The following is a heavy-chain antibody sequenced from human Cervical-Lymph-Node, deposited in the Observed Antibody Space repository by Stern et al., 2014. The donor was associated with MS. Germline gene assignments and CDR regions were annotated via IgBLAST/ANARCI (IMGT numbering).Heavy chain of an antibody. CDR3: ASSVGELTPEAV. V-gene: IGHV1-69*01. CDR1: GGTFSSYA. J-gene: IGHJ6*02. Sequence: QVQLVQSGAEVKKPGSSVRVSCKASGGTFSSYAISWVRQAPGQGLEWMGGIIPKFGTANYAQKFQGRVTITADDSTTTAYMEVSSLRSEDTAVYYCASSVGELTPEAVWGQGTTVTVFS. D-gene: IGHD3-10*01. CDR2: IIPKFGTA.